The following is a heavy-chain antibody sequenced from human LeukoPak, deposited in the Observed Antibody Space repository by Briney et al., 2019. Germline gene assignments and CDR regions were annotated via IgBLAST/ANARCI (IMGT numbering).Heavy chain of an antibody. J-gene: IGHJ4*02. Sequence: ASVKVSCKASGYTFTSYGISWVRQAPGQGLEWMGWISAYNGNTNYAQKLQGRVTMTTDTSTSTAYMELRSLRSDDTAVYYCARTMQQWRVDAAGGDYWGQGTLVTVSS. D-gene: IGHD6-19*01. CDR1: GYTFTSYG. CDR2: ISAYNGNT. V-gene: IGHV1-18*01. CDR3: ARTMQQWRVDAAGGDY.